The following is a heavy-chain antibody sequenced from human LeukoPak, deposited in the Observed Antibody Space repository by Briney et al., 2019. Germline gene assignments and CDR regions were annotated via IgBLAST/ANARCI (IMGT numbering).Heavy chain of an antibody. CDR1: GGSISSVHHF. D-gene: IGHD5-12*01. V-gene: IGHV4-61*02. Sequence: PSETLSLTCTVSGGSISSVHHFWTWIRQPAGKGLEWFGRIYSTGSADYNPSLESRVTISLDTSKNLCSLKLASVTAADTTVYYCARTGGYESVDNDYDRRFDYWGRGTLVTVSS. CDR2: IYSTGSA. CDR3: ARTGGYESVDNDYDRRFDY. J-gene: IGHJ4*02.